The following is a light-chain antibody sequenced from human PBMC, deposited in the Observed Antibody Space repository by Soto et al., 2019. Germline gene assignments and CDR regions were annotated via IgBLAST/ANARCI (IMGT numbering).Light chain of an antibody. Sequence: DIQMTQSPSPLSASVGDRVTITCRTSQTINNYLNWYRQKPGKVPEVLIYGASSLQRGVSSRFTGSASRTYFTLTISSLQPEDFATYYCQQVYYFPHTFGQGTKVEV. CDR3: QQVYYFPHT. CDR2: GAS. CDR1: QTINNY. V-gene: IGKV1-39*01. J-gene: IGKJ2*01.